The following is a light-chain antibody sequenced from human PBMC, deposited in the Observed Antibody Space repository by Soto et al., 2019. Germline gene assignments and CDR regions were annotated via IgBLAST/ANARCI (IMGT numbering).Light chain of an antibody. V-gene: IGKV3-15*01. CDR3: QPYNDWWT. Sequence: VITQPPAIPPVSPGEGDTLPCRASQGIGDTLAWYQPKPGKTPRLLIYGASTTATGVPGRFSGSGSGTEFTLTIRSLESEYFAVYYCQPYNDWWTFGQGTKVDIK. J-gene: IGKJ1*01. CDR1: QGIGDT. CDR2: GAS.